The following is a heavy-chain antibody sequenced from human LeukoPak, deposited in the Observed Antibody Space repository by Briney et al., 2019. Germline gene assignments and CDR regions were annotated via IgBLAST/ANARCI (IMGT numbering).Heavy chain of an antibody. J-gene: IGHJ4*02. Sequence: GGSLRLSCAASGFTFRDYYMHWVRQAPGKGLEWISYISNNGDTIYYADSVKGRFTISRDDAKNSLYLQMNSLRAEDTAVYYCAREGEWTTGTTPDYWGQGTLVTVSS. CDR1: GFTFRDYY. CDR2: ISNNGDTI. V-gene: IGHV3-11*04. D-gene: IGHD1-1*01. CDR3: AREGEWTTGTTPDY.